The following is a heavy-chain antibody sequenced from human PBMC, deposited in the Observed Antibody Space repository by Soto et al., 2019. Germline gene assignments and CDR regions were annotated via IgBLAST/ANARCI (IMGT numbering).Heavy chain of an antibody. CDR1: GFTFSSYG. J-gene: IGHJ4*02. CDR3: AKDVLVAPYFDY. CDR2: TSHDGSNQ. Sequence: PVGSLRLSCAASGFTFSSYGMHWVRQAPGKGLEWVAVTSHDGSNQYYTDSVKGRFTISRDNSKNTVYLQMNSLRPEDTAVYFCAKDVLVAPYFDYWGQGTLVTVSS. V-gene: IGHV3-30*18. D-gene: IGHD2-15*01.